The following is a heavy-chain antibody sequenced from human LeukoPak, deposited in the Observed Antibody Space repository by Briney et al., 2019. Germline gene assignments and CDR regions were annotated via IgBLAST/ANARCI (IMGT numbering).Heavy chain of an antibody. CDR3: ARDHGYAFDY. Sequence: PGGSLKLSCVASGFTFSYYSMNWVRQAPGKGLEWVSYINSISGEIWYADSVKGRFTISRDDAKNSLYLQMNSLRDEDTAVYYCARDHGYAFDYWGQGALVTVSP. CDR2: INSISGEI. V-gene: IGHV3-48*02. J-gene: IGHJ4*02. D-gene: IGHD5-12*01. CDR1: GFTFSYYS.